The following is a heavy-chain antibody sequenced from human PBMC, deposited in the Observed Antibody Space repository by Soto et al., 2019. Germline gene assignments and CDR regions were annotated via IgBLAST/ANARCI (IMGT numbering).Heavy chain of an antibody. CDR3: ERDDKWDPRGVEAQQDEYFNL. V-gene: IGHV1-3*04. D-gene: IGHD1-26*01. J-gene: IGHJ1*01. CDR1: EYIFTNYA. Sequence: ASVKVSCKASEYIFTNYAIHWVRQVPGQRPEWMGWIDTGNGNTKYSLKFQGRVTISRDTLARKAYMELSSLTSEDTAVYYGERDDKWDPRGVEAQQDEYFNLWGLG. CDR2: IDTGNGNT.